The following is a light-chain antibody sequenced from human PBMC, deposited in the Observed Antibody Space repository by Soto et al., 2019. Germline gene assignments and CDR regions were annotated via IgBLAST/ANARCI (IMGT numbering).Light chain of an antibody. CDR3: QQSFRAPLN. CDR2: GAS. J-gene: IGKJ3*01. V-gene: IGKV1-39*01. CDR1: QNISNF. Sequence: DIQMTQSPLSLAASLGDRVTITCRASQNISNFLNWYQQKPGKAPRLLIFGASSLQGGVPSRFRGTYSETDSSLTISGLQREDFATYICQQSFRAPLNFGPGTKVAMK.